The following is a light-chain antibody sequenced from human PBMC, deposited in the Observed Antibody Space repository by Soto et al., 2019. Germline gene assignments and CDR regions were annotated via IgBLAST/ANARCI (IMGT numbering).Light chain of an antibody. CDR2: GVS. Sequence: QSALTQPASVSGSPGQSITISCTGTSSDVGGYNYVSWYQQHPGKAPKLMIYGVSYRPSGVSNRFSVSKSGNTASLTISGLQAEDEADYYCSSHTTNTPVVFGGGTKLPVL. J-gene: IGLJ2*01. CDR3: SSHTTNTPVV. CDR1: SSDVGGYNY. V-gene: IGLV2-14*01.